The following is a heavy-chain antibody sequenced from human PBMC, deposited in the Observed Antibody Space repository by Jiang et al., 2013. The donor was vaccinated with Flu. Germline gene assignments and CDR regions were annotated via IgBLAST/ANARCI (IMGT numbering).Heavy chain of an antibody. D-gene: IGHD3-22*01. CDR3: ARESDSSGYHDAFDI. Sequence: VQLLESGGGVVQPGRSLRLSCAASGFTFSSYGMHWVRQAPGKGLEWVAVIWYDGSNKYYADSVKGRFTISRDNSKNTLYLQMNSLRAEDTAVYYCARESDSSGYHDAFDIWGQGTMVTVSS. CDR1: GFTFSSYG. J-gene: IGHJ3*02. V-gene: IGHV3-33*01. CDR2: IWYDGSNK.